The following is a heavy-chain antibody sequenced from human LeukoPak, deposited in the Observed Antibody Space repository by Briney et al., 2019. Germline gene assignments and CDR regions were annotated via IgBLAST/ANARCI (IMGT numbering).Heavy chain of an antibody. V-gene: IGHV1-2*02. CDR1: GYTFTGYY. Sequence: ASVKVSCKAFGYTFTGYYMHWVRQAPGQGLEWMGWINPNSGGTNYAQKFQGRVTMTRDTTISTAYMELSRLRSDDTAVYYCARGYYYYYYYMDVWGKGTTVTISS. J-gene: IGHJ6*03. CDR3: ARGYYYYYYYMDV. CDR2: INPNSGGT.